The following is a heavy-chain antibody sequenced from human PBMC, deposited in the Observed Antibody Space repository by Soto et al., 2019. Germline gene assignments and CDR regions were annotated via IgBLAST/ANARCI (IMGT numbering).Heavy chain of an antibody. V-gene: IGHV4-39*07. J-gene: IGHJ6*02. CDR3: ARDLWGYCGTDCYPLDV. D-gene: IGHD2-21*02. Sequence: ETLSLTCSVSGGSINNNHYYWGWVRQPPGKGLEWIASISYSGTTYYNPSLKSRVTISVDTSKNQFSLKLNSVTAADTAVYYCARDLWGYCGTDCYPLDVWGQGTTVTVSS. CDR2: ISYSGTT. CDR1: GGSINNNHYY.